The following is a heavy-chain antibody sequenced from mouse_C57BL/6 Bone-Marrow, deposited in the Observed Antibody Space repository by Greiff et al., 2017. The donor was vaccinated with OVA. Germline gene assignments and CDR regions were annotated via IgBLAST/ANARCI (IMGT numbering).Heavy chain of an antibody. CDR1: GYSITSGYY. Sequence: ESGPGLVKPSQSLSLTCSVTGYSITSGYYWNWIRQFPGNNLEWMGYISYDGSNNYNPSIKNRISITRDPSKNQFFLKLNSVTTEDTATYYCARDGTFYAMDYWGQGTSVTVSS. D-gene: IGHD1-1*02. J-gene: IGHJ4*01. CDR3: ARDGTFYAMDY. V-gene: IGHV3-6*01. CDR2: ISYDGSN.